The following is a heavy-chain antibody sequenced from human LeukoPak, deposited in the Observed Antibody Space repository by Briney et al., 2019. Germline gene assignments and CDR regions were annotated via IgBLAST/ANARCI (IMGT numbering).Heavy chain of an antibody. V-gene: IGHV3-33*01. J-gene: IGHJ4*02. CDR2: IWYDGSNK. CDR3: ARGYSGYDSSMRY. Sequence: GRSLRLSCAASGFTFSSYGMHWVRQAPGKGLEWVAVIWYDGSNKYYADSVKGRFTISRDNSKNTLYLQVNSLRAEDTAVYYCARGYSGYDSSMRYWGQGTLVTVSS. D-gene: IGHD5-12*01. CDR1: GFTFSSYG.